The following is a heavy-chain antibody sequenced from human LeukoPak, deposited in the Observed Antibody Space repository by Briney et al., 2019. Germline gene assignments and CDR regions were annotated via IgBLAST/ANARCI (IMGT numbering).Heavy chain of an antibody. Sequence: GASVKVSCKTSGYTFTCIGSYLYWVRQAPGQGLEWVGGIIPIFGTANYAQKFQGRVTITADKSTSTAYMELSSLRSEDTAVYYCASATGIVGAFRNDAFDIWGQGTMVTVSS. CDR1: GYTFTCIGS. CDR2: IIPIFGTA. D-gene: IGHD1-26*01. V-gene: IGHV1-69*06. J-gene: IGHJ3*02. CDR3: ASATGIVGAFRNDAFDI.